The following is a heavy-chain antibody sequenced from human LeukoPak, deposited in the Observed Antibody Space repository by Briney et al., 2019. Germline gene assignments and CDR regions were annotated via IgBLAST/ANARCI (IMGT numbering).Heavy chain of an antibody. V-gene: IGHV3-9*03. CDR3: AKDMQGSIAAAVTFDY. CDR2: ISWNSGSI. Sequence: PGGSLRLSCAASGFTFDDYAMHWVPHAPGKGLEWVSGISWNSGSIDYADSVKGRFTISRDNAKNSLYLQMNSLRAEDMALYYCAKDMQGSIAAAVTFDYWGQGTLVTVSS. CDR1: GFTFDDYA. J-gene: IGHJ4*02. D-gene: IGHD6-13*01.